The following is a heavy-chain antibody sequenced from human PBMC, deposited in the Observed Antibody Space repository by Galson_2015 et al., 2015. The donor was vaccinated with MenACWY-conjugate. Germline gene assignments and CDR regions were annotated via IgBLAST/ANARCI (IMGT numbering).Heavy chain of an antibody. Sequence: SLRLSCAAFGFTFSNYYLSFIRQTPGKGLEWISHIGRSGDKIHYADSVKGRFIVSRDNDKNSLYLQMNSLRVEDTAVYYCARAIQLRSLEPPYYMDVWGKGTTVTVSS. CDR3: ARAIQLRSLEPPYYMDV. V-gene: IGHV3-11*04. CDR1: GFTFSNYY. J-gene: IGHJ6*03. D-gene: IGHD3-3*01. CDR2: IGRSGDKI.